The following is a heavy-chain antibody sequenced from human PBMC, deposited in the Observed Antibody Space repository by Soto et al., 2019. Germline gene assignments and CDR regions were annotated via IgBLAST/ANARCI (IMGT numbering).Heavy chain of an antibody. CDR2: IYYSGST. V-gene: IGHV4-59*12. D-gene: IGHD6-13*01. J-gene: IGHJ6*02. CDR1: GGSISSYY. CDR3: ARDSKKIAAAGPYYYYYGMDV. Sequence: ASETLSLTCTVSGGSISSYYWSWIRQPPGKGLEWIGYIYYSGSTNYNPSLKSRVTISVDTSKNQFSLKLSSVTAADTAVYYCARDSKKIAAAGPYYYYYGMDVWGQGTTVTVSS.